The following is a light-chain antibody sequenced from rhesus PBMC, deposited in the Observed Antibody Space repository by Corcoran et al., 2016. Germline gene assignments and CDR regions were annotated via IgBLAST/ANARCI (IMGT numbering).Light chain of an antibody. Sequence: DIQMTQSPSSLSASVGDRVTITCRASQGITHDFAWYQQKPGETPKLLINEASSLQSGFPSRFSGSGSGTDCTLTISSLQPEEFATYYCQHYYSTPFTFGPGTKLDIK. V-gene: IGKV1-25*01. CDR3: QHYYSTPFT. J-gene: IGKJ3*01. CDR1: QGITHD. CDR2: EAS.